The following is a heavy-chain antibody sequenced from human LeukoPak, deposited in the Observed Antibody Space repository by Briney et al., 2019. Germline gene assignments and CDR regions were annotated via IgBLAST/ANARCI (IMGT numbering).Heavy chain of an antibody. J-gene: IGHJ4*02. CDR2: ISGSGGST. CDR3: AREGPRGNSQFDY. Sequence: GGSLRLSCAASGFTFSSYAMSWVRQAPGKGLEWVSAISGSGGSTYYADSVKGRLTISRDNSKNTLYLQMNSLRAEDTAIYYCAREGPRGNSQFDYWGQGTLVTVSS. D-gene: IGHD2/OR15-2a*01. CDR1: GFTFSSYA. V-gene: IGHV3-23*01.